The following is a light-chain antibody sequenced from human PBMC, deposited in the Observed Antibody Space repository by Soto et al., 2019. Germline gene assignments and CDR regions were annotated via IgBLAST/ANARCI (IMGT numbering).Light chain of an antibody. CDR3: QQYKNWPRT. V-gene: IGKV3-15*01. CDR2: GAS. J-gene: IGKJ1*01. CDR1: QIVGSN. Sequence: EIVMTQSPATLSVSPGERATLSCRASQIVGSNLAWYQQKPGQAPRLLIFGASTRATGIPARFSGSGSGTEFTLTISSLQSEDFAVYYCQQYKNWPRTFGQGTKVEIK.